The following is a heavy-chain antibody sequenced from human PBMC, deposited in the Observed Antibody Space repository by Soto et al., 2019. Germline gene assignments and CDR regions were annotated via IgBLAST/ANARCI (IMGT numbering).Heavy chain of an antibody. Sequence: QVQLQESGPGLVKPSQTLSLTCSVSGASTVSHYHWTWIRQPPGKGLEWMGYIFNSGTTFYNPPLTSRLSISMDTSGNHFSLELRSVTAADTVVYYCALALGPTTGLDYWGQGTLVTVSS. V-gene: IGHV4-31*02. CDR1: GASTVSHYH. CDR2: IFNSGTT. CDR3: ALALGPTTGLDY. J-gene: IGHJ4*02. D-gene: IGHD1-26*01.